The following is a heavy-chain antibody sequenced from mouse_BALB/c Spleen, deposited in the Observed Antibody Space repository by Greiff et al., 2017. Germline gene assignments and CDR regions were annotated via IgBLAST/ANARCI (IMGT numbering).Heavy chain of an antibody. V-gene: IGHV5-6-4*01. CDR3: TRDDSYGSSHWYFDV. D-gene: IGHD1-1*01. CDR2: ISSGGSYT. J-gene: IGHJ1*01. Sequence: EVNVVESGGGLVKPGGSLKLSCAASGFTFSSYTMSWVRQTPEKRLEWVATISSGGSYTYYPDSVKGRFTISRDNAKNTLYLQMSSLKSEDTAMYYCTRDDSYGSSHWYFDVWGAGTTVTVSS. CDR1: GFTFSSYT.